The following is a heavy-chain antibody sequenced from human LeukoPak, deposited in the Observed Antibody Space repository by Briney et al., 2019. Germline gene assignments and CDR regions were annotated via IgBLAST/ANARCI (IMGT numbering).Heavy chain of an antibody. CDR2: IIPIFGTA. CDR1: GGTFSSYA. V-gene: IGHV1-69*13. D-gene: IGHD3-22*01. J-gene: IGHJ4*02. CDR3: ARYYYDSSGYYYYFDY. Sequence: SVKVSCKASGGTFSSYAISWVRQAPGQGLEWMGGIIPIFGTANYAQKFQGRVTITADESTSTAYMELSSLRSEDTAVYYCARYYYDSSGYYYYFDYWGQGTLVTVST.